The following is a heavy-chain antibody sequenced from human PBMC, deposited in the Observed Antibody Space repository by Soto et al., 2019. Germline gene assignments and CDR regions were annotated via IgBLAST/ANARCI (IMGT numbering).Heavy chain of an antibody. CDR1: GFTFSDYY. CDR2: ISSSGSTI. CDR3: LALFWSGYSVLKNTNDAFDI. J-gene: IGHJ3*02. Sequence: GGSLRLSCAASGFTFSDYYMSWIRQAPGKGLEWVSYISSSGSTIYYADSVKGRFTISRDNAKNSLYLQMNSLRAEDTAVYYCLALFWSGYSVLKNTNDAFDIWGQGTMVTFSS. V-gene: IGHV3-11*01. D-gene: IGHD3-3*01.